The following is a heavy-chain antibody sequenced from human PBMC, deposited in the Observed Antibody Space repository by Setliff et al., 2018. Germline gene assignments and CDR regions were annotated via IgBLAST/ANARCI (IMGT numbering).Heavy chain of an antibody. D-gene: IGHD3-3*01. CDR3: ARGYYNFLSGYYTPYYFDY. CDR1: GGSIRNYY. CDR2: IYYSGNT. V-gene: IGHV4-59*01. J-gene: IGHJ4*02. Sequence: PSETLSLTCTVSGGSIRNYYWSWIRQPPGKGLEWIGYIYYSGNTNYNPSLKSRVTISVDTSTNQFSLKLSSVTAADTAVYFCARGYYNFLSGYYTPYYFDYWGQGTLVTVSS.